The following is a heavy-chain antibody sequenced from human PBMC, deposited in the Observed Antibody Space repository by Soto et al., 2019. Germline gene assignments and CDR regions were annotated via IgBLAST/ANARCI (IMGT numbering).Heavy chain of an antibody. J-gene: IGHJ4*02. Sequence: GGSLRLSCVASAFSFRNYGMNWVRQAPGKGLEGVAIISYDGSNTYYADSVKGRFTISRDNSKNTLYLQMNSLRAEDTSVYYCAKEGGLSGSYYISSSYYFDYWGQGTLVTVSS. CDR2: ISYDGSNT. V-gene: IGHV3-30*18. D-gene: IGHD1-26*01. CDR3: AKEGGLSGSYYISSSYYFDY. CDR1: AFSFRNYG.